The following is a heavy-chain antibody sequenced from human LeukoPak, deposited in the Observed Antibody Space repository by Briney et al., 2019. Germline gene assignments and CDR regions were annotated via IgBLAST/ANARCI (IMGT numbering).Heavy chain of an antibody. CDR3: ASSTVVTSYYYYGMDV. J-gene: IGHJ6*02. Sequence: SETLSLTCTVSGGSISSSSYFWGWIRQPPGKGLEWIGSISYSGSTYYNPSLKSRVTISVDTSKNQFSLKLSSVTAADTAVYYCASSTVVTSYYYYGMDVWGQGTTVTVSS. CDR1: GGSISSSSYF. D-gene: IGHD4-23*01. CDR2: ISYSGST. V-gene: IGHV4-39*07.